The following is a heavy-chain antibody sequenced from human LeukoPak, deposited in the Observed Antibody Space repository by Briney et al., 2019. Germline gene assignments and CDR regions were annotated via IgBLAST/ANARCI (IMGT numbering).Heavy chain of an antibody. CDR1: GFTFSSYG. J-gene: IGHJ5*02. D-gene: IGHD3-10*01. CDR2: IRYDGSNK. V-gene: IGHV3-30*02. CDR3: AKEAGAGSYYSYNWFDP. Sequence: PGGSLRLSCAASGFTFSSYGMHWVRQAPGKGLEWVAFIRYDGSNKYYADSVKGRFTISRDNSKNTLYLQMNSLRAEDTAVYYCAKEAGAGSYYSYNWFDPWGQGTLVTVSS.